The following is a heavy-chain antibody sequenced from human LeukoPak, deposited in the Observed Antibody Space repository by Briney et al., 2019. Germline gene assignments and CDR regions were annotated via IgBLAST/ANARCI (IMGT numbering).Heavy chain of an antibody. V-gene: IGHV3-48*04. CDR3: ARSYLGYQLGGDY. CDR1: GFTFSSYS. CDR2: ISSSSSTI. D-gene: IGHD2-2*01. Sequence: GGSLRLSCAASGFTFSSYSMNWVRQAPGKGLEWVSYISSSSSTIYYADSVKGRFTISRDNAKNSLYLQMNSLRAEDTAVYYCARSYLGYQLGGDYWGQGTLVTVSS. J-gene: IGHJ4*02.